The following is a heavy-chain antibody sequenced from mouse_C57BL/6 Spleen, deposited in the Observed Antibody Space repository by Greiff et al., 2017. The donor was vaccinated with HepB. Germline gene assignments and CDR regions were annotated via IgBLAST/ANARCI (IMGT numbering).Heavy chain of an antibody. D-gene: IGHD2-2*01. CDR1: GYAFTNYL. J-gene: IGHJ4*01. CDR2: INPGSGGT. Sequence: VQLQQSGAELVRPGTSVKVSCKASGYAFTNYLIEWVKQRPGQGLEWIGVINPGSGGTKYNEKFKGKATLTADKSSSTAYMQLSSLTSEDSAVYFWARGYPYAMDYWGQGTSVTVSS. V-gene: IGHV1-54*01. CDR3: ARGYPYAMDY.